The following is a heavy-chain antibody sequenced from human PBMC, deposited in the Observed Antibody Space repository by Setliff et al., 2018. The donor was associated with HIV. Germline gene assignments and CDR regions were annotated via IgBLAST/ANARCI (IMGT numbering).Heavy chain of an antibody. D-gene: IGHD3-3*01. Sequence: SETLSLTCAVYGGSFSGYFWSWIRQPPGKGLEWIGEIKHSGRINYNPSLRSRVTISVDTSKNQFSLKLSSVIAADTAVYYCARIFGDQGYYYGMDVWGQGTTVTVSS. J-gene: IGHJ6*02. CDR1: GGSFSGYF. CDR2: IKHSGRI. V-gene: IGHV4-34*01. CDR3: ARIFGDQGYYYGMDV.